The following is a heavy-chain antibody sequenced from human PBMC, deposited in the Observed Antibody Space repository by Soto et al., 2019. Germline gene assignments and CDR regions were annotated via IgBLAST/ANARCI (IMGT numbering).Heavy chain of an antibody. J-gene: IGHJ4*02. V-gene: IGHV1-18*01. Sequence: APLQVSCKTFFYTTPSYVIIRVSMAPGQGLEWMGWISDYNGNTNQAQKLQGRVTMATDTSTSTAYMELRSLRSDDTAVYYCAKRRAVAGDFDYWGQGTLVTVSS. CDR1: FYTTPSYV. CDR3: AKRRAVAGDFDY. D-gene: IGHD6-19*01. CDR2: ISDYNGNT.